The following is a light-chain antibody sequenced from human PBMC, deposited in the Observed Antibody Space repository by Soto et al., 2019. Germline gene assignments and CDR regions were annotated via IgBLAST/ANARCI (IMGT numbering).Light chain of an antibody. Sequence: QAVLTQPAWVTGSTGQSIAISCTGTSSDVGSRNLVSWYQQYPGKAPKLIIFEASKRPSGVSNRLPGSKSGSTASLTISGLQAEDEADYYCCSHAGSRTYVFGSGTKVTV. CDR1: SSDVGSRNL. CDR3: CSHAGSRTYV. V-gene: IGLV2-23*01. CDR2: EAS. J-gene: IGLJ1*01.